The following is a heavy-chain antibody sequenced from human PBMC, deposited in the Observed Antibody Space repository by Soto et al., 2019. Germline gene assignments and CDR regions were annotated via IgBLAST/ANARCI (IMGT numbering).Heavy chain of an antibody. D-gene: IGHD6-13*01. J-gene: IGHJ4*02. V-gene: IGHV1-18*01. CDR3: ARGVRPPQTDYIAAAAPYYFDY. CDR1: GYTFTSYG. CDR2: ISAYNGNT. Sequence: ASVKVSCKASGYTFTSYGISWVRQAPGQGLEWMGWISAYNGNTNYAQKLQGRVTMTTDTSTSTAYMELRSLRSDDPAVYYCARGVRPPQTDYIAAAAPYYFDYWGQGTLVTVSS.